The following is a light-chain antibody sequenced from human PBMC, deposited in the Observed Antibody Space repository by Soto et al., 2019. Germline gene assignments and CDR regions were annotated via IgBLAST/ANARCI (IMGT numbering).Light chain of an antibody. V-gene: IGKV1-5*03. J-gene: IGKJ1*01. CDR2: KAS. CDR1: QTISTS. CDR3: QQYKTYST. Sequence: DIQMTQSPSTLSASVGDRVTLTFRATQTISTSLAWYQQIPGRAPKLLIYKASILDTGVPSRFSGSGSGTEFTLTISSLQPDDFATYYCQQYKTYSTFGQGTKVDIK.